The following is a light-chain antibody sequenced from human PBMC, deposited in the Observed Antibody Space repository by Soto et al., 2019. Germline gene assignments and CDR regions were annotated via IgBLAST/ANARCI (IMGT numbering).Light chain of an antibody. CDR1: QSINTW. J-gene: IGKJ1*01. Sequence: DIQMTQSPSTLSASVGDRVTITCRASQSINTWLAWFQQKPGKAPKLLIYDASSLESGVPSRFSGSGSGTEFTLTISSLQPEDSATYYCHEYESYSRTFGQGTKVEIK. V-gene: IGKV1-5*01. CDR3: HEYESYSRT. CDR2: DAS.